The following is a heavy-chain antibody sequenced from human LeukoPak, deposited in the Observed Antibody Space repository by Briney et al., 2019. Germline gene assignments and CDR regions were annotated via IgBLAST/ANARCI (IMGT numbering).Heavy chain of an antibody. CDR3: AKDVSGGN. V-gene: IGHV3-23*01. Sequence: PGGSLRLSCAASGFTFSSYAMSWVRQAPGKGLEWVSGISGSGVSTDYADSVKGRFTISRDNSKNTLYLQMNNLKAEDTAVYYCAKDVSGGNWGQGTLVTVSS. CDR1: GFTFSSYA. D-gene: IGHD1-14*01. CDR2: ISGSGVST. J-gene: IGHJ4*02.